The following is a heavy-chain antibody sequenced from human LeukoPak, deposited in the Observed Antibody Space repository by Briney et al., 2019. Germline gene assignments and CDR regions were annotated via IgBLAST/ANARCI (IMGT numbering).Heavy chain of an antibody. CDR2: IYYSGST. Sequence: SETLSLTCTVSGGSISSYYWSWIWQPPGKGLEWIGYIYYSGSTTYYPSLNSRATISVDTSKTQFSLKLSSVTAADTAVYYCARPAGVARPFDYWGQGTLVTVSS. CDR3: ARPAGVARPFDY. CDR1: GGSISSYY. J-gene: IGHJ4*02. D-gene: IGHD6-6*01. V-gene: IGHV4-59*08.